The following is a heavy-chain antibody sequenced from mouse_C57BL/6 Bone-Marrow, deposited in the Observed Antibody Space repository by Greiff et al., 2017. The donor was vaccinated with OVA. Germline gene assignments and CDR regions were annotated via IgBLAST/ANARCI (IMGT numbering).Heavy chain of an antibody. D-gene: IGHD6-1*01. CDR1: GFTFSSYG. Sequence: EVQAVESGGDLVKPGGSLKLSCAASGFTFSSYGMSWVRQTPDKRLEWVATISSGGSYTYYPDSVKGRFTISRDNAKNTLYLQMSSLKSEDTAMYYCARHKSAYFDVWGTGTTVTVSS. V-gene: IGHV5-6*01. CDR2: ISSGGSYT. CDR3: ARHKSAYFDV. J-gene: IGHJ1*03.